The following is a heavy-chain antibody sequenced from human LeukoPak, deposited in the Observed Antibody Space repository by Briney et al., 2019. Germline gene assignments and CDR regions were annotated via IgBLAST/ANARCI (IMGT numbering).Heavy chain of an antibody. V-gene: IGHV1-8*03. CDR2: MNPKSGNT. J-gene: IGHJ6*03. CDR3: ARRAVDNSYYYYMDV. Sequence: ASVKVSCKASGYTFTSYDIIWVRQVTGQGLEWMGWMNPKSGNTGYAQKFQGRVTITRNTSISTAYMEVSSLRYEDTAVYYCARRAVDNSYYYYMDVWGKGTTVTVSS. D-gene: IGHD6-19*01. CDR1: GYTFTSYD.